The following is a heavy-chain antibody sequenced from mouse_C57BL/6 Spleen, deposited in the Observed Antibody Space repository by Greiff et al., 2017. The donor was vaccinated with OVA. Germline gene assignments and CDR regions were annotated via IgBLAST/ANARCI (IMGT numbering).Heavy chain of an antibody. CDR1: GYTFTDYY. CDR2: INPNNGGT. D-gene: IGHD2-3*01. J-gene: IGHJ2*01. CDR3: ARGDDYYAGAPCDY. V-gene: IGHV1-26*01. Sequence: EVQLQQSGPELVKPGASVKISCKASGYTFTDYYMNWVKQSHGKSLEWIGDINPNNGGTSYNQKFKGKATLTVDKSSSTAYMELRSLTSEDSAVYYCARGDDYYAGAPCDYWGQGTTLTVSS.